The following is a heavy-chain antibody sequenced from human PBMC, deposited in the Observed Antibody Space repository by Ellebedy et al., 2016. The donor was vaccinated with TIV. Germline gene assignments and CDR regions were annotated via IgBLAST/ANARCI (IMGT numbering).Heavy chain of an antibody. J-gene: IGHJ6*02. CDR3: ARGGPIGTTAPNNMDV. CDR1: GFSFENYY. CDR2: ISSDGTNT. V-gene: IGHV3-74*01. Sequence: PGGSLRLSCVASGFSFENYYMSWIPQAPGKGLVWVSRISSDGTNTKYADPVKGRFTISRDNAKNTLYLQMNSLRAEDTAEYQGARGGPIGTTAPNNMDVWGQGTTVTVSS. D-gene: IGHD1-1*01.